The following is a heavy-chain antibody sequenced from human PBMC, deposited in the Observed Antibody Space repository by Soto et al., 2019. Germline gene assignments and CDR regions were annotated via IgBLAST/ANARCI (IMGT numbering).Heavy chain of an antibody. Sequence: SVKVSGNASGDLFISYGINWVRQAPGQGLEWMGGIIPISGTTNYAQKFQGRVTITADESTSRAYMELSSLRSEDTAVYYCARADYGDGYYFDYWGQGTLVTVSS. CDR2: IIPISGTT. V-gene: IGHV1-69*13. D-gene: IGHD4-17*01. J-gene: IGHJ4*02. CDR1: GDLFISYG. CDR3: ARADYGDGYYFDY.